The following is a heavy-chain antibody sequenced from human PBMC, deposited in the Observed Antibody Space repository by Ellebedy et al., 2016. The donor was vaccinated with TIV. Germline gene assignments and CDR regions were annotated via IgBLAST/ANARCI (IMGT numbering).Heavy chain of an antibody. D-gene: IGHD2-2*01. V-gene: IGHV3-23*01. J-gene: IGHJ4*02. CDR1: GFTFSNAW. CDR3: AKTDCTSIGCYVVDH. CDR2: ISDSGDST. Sequence: GGSLRLSCAASGFTFSNAWMSWVRQAPGKGLEWVSVISDSGDSTNYADSVKGRFTISRDNSKNTLYLQMNSLGAEDSAVYYCAKTDCTSIGCYVVDHWGQGTLVTVSS.